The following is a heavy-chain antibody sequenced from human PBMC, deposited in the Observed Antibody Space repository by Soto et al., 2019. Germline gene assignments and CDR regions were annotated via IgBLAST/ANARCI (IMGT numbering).Heavy chain of an antibody. CDR3: AKGRRYCSGGSCNRAWFDP. V-gene: IGHV3-23*01. D-gene: IGHD2-15*01. CDR2: ISGSGGST. Sequence: EVQLLESGGGLVQPGGSLRLSCAASGFTFSSYAMSWVRQTPGKGLEWVSAISGSGGSTYYADSVKGRFTISRDNSKNTLYLQMNSLRAEDTAVYYCAKGRRYCSGGSCNRAWFDPWGQGTLVTVSS. CDR1: GFTFSSYA. J-gene: IGHJ5*02.